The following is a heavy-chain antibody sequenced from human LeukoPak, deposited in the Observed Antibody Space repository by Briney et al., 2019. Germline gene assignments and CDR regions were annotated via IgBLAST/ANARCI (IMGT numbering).Heavy chain of an antibody. V-gene: IGHV3-23*01. J-gene: IGHJ5*02. CDR3: AKDRRDSSGWYDWFDP. Sequence: PGGSLRLSCAASGFTFTSHAMSWVRQAPGKGLEWVSGISGSGGSTYYADSVKGRFTISRDNSKNTLSLQMNSLRAEDTAVYYCAKDRRDSSGWYDWFDPWGRGTLVTVSS. CDR1: GFTFTSHA. CDR2: ISGSGGST. D-gene: IGHD6-19*01.